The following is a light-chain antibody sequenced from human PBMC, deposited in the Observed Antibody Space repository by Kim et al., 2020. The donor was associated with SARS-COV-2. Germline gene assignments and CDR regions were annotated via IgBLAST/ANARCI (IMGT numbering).Light chain of an antibody. CDR3: QSYDSSNHVV. Sequence: KMVTISCTRSSGSIASNDVQWYQQRPGSAPTTVIYEDNQRPSGVPDRFSGSIDSSSNSASLTISGLKTEDEADYYCQSYDSSNHVVFGGGTQLTVL. CDR1: SGSIASND. CDR2: EDN. J-gene: IGLJ2*01. V-gene: IGLV6-57*03.